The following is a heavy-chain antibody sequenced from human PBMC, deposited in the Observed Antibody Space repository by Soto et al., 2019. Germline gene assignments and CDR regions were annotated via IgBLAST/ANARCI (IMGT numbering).Heavy chain of an antibody. CDR1: GFMFSSAW. Sequence: EVQVVESGGDLVEPGGSLRLSCETSGFMFSSAWMSWVRQAPGKGLAWVARIKSKKDGGARDYAAPVNVRFSISRDDSKSTVYLQMNSRRAEDTALYYCVEGWNDFWGQGALVTVSS. V-gene: IGHV3-15*01. J-gene: IGHJ4*02. CDR3: VEGWNDF. D-gene: IGHD1-1*01. CDR2: IKSKKDGGAR.